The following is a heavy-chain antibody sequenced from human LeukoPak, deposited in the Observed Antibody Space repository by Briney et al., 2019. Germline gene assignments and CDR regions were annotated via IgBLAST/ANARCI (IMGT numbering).Heavy chain of an antibody. J-gene: IGHJ4*02. D-gene: IGHD5-18*01. CDR3: TPTRGYSYGFDY. V-gene: IGHV3-15*07. CDR1: GFSFSDAW. CDR2: IRSKADGGTP. Sequence: GGSLRLSCAASGFSFSDAWMNWVRQAPGKGLEWVGHIRSKADGGTPDYIAPVKGRFTISRDDSKNTLYLQMNSLKTEDTAVYYCTPTRGYSYGFDYWGQGTLVTVSS.